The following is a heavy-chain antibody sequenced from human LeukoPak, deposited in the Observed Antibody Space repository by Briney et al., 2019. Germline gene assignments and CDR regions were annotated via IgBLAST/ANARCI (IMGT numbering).Heavy chain of an antibody. Sequence: GGSLRLSCAASGFTFSSYGMHWVRQAPGKGLEWVSSISSSSSYIYYADSVKGRFTISRDNAKNSLYLQMNSLRAEDTALYYCAKDGDGTFDYWGQGTLVTVSS. V-gene: IGHV3-21*01. J-gene: IGHJ4*02. CDR1: GFTFSSYG. CDR3: AKDGDGTFDY. CDR2: ISSSSSYI.